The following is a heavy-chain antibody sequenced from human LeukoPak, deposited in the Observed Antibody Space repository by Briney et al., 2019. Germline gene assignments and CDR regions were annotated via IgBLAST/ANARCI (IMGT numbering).Heavy chain of an antibody. J-gene: IGHJ4*02. CDR1: GGSFSGYY. CDR2: INHSGST. Sequence: SETLSLTCAVYGGSFSGYYWSWIRQPPGKGLEWIGEINHSGSTNYNPSLKSRVTISVDTSKNQFSLKLSSVSAADTAVYYCARGGRSTVTYFDYWGQGTLVTVSS. D-gene: IGHD4-17*01. CDR3: ARGGRSTVTYFDY. V-gene: IGHV4-34*01.